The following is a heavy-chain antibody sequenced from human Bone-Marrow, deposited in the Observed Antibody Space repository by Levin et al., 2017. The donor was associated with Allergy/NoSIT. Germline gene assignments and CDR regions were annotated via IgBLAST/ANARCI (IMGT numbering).Heavy chain of an antibody. CDR1: GFSFSNYG. Sequence: LGESLKISCAASGFSFSNYGMHWVRQAPGRGLEWVALIYYDGNNEYYADSVKGRFTISRDNSKRTLSLQMNSLRADDTAVYYCARADSYGYLDFWGQGTLVTVSS. CDR2: IYYDGNNE. D-gene: IGHD5-18*01. CDR3: ARADSYGYLDF. J-gene: IGHJ4*02. V-gene: IGHV3-33*01.